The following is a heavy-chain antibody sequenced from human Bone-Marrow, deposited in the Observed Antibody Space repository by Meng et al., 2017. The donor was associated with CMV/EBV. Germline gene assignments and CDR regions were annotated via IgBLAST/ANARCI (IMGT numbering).Heavy chain of an antibody. D-gene: IGHD3-3*01. Sequence: SSAMHWVRQAPGKGLELVAVISYDGSTKYYADSVKGRFTISRDNSKNTLYLQMNSLRAEDTAVYYCARDPSTPYDFWSGYSLETDYWGQGTLVTVSS. CDR1: SSA. J-gene: IGHJ4*02. CDR2: ISYDGSTK. CDR3: ARDPSTPYDFWSGYSLETDY. V-gene: IGHV3-30*04.